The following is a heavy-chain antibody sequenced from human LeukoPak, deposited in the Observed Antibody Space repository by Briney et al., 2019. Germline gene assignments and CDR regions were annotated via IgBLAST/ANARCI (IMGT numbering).Heavy chain of an antibody. CDR2: IYPGDSDT. Sequence: GESPKISCKGSGYSFTSYWIGWVRQMPGKGLEWMGMIYPGDSDTRYSPSFQGQVTISADKSIRTAYLQWSSLKASDTAMYYCARQNPYGGKTKATAAGSYFDYWGQGTLVTVSS. CDR3: ARQNPYGGKTKATAAGSYFDY. V-gene: IGHV5-51*01. D-gene: IGHD4-23*01. J-gene: IGHJ4*02. CDR1: GYSFTSYW.